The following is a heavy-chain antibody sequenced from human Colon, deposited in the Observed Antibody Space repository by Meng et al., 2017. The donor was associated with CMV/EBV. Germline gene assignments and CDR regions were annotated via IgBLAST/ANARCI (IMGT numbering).Heavy chain of an antibody. V-gene: IGHV1-2*02. D-gene: IGHD2-2*01. CDR2: INPNSGGT. J-gene: IGHJ5*02. Sequence: ASVKVSCKASGYTFTGYYMRWVRQAPGQGLEWMGWINPNSGGTNYAQKFQGRVTMTRDTSISTAYMELSSLRSEDTAVYYCARGGIVVVPAYNWFDPWGQGTLVTVSS. CDR1: GYTFTGYY. CDR3: ARGGIVVVPAYNWFDP.